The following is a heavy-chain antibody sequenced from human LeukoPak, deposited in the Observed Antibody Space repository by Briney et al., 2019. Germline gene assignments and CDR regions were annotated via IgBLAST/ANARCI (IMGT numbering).Heavy chain of an antibody. V-gene: IGHV3-30*18. CDR3: AKDSPSLVVVAASLASYFDY. J-gene: IGHJ4*02. D-gene: IGHD2-15*01. CDR1: GFTFSSYG. Sequence: PGRSLRLSCAASGFTFSSYGMHWVRQAPGKGLEWVAVISYDGSNKYYADSVKGRFTISRDNSKNTLYLQMNSLRAEDTAVYYCAKDSPSLVVVAASLASYFDYWGQGTLVTVSS. CDR2: ISYDGSNK.